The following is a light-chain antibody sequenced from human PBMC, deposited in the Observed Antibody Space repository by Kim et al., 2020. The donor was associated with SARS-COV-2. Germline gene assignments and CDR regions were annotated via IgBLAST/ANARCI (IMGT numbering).Light chain of an antibody. V-gene: IGKV1-39*01. CDR3: QQGYST. J-gene: IGKJ2*01. CDR2: GAS. CDR1: QSISTY. Sequence: DIQMTQSPSSLSASVGDRVTITCRASQSISTYFNWYQQKPRKAPKLLIYGASNLPSWVPSRLSGSGSETDFTLTISTLRPEDFGTHYRQQGYSTFGEGTKLEI.